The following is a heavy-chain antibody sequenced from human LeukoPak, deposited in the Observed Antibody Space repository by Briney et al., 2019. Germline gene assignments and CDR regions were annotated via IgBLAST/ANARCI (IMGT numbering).Heavy chain of an antibody. CDR1: GFTFSSYA. V-gene: IGHV3-23*01. CDR2: ISGSGGST. CDR3: AKGRGSGSYYIRWFDP. Sequence: GGSLRLSCAASGFTFSSYAMSWVRQAPGKGLEWLSAISGSGGSTYYADSVKGRFIISRDNSKNTLYLQMNSLRAEDTAVYYCAKGRGSGSYYIRWFDPWGQGTLVTVSS. D-gene: IGHD3-10*01. J-gene: IGHJ5*02.